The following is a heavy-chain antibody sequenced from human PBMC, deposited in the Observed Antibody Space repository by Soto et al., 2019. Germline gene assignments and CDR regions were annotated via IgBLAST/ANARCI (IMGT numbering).Heavy chain of an antibody. CDR1: GGSVSSGYYY. J-gene: IGHJ5*02. V-gene: IGHV4-61*01. CDR3: ARFYSSSAGGWFDP. CDR2: SYHTGST. Sequence: QVQLQESGPGLVKASETLSLTCTVSGGSVSSGYYYWSWIRQPPGKGLEWIGFSYHTGSTIYNPSLESRVTISVDTSKSQFFLKLTSVTAAYTAVYYCARFYSSSAGGWFDPWGLGALVTVSS. D-gene: IGHD6-6*01.